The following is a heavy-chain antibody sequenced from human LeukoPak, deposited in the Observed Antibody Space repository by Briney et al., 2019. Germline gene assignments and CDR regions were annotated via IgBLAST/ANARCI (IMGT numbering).Heavy chain of an antibody. J-gene: IGHJ6*03. CDR2: INHSGST. CDR1: GGSFSGYY. Sequence: SETLSLTCAVYGGSFSGYYWSWIRQPPGKGLEWLGEINHSGSTNYNPSLKSRVTISVDTSKNQFSLKLSSVTAADTAVYYCARDRVGQQLVGRNYYYYYMDVWGKGTTVTISS. CDR3: ARDRVGQQLVGRNYYYYYMDV. V-gene: IGHV4-34*01. D-gene: IGHD6-13*01.